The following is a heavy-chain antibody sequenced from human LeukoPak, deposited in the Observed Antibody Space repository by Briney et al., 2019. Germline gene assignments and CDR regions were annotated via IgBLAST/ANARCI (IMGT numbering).Heavy chain of an antibody. V-gene: IGHV3-64*01. CDR2: ISSNGGST. CDR1: GFTFSSYA. J-gene: IGHJ5*02. D-gene: IGHD3-22*01. CDR3: ARALPPGYYDGSSLNNWFDP. Sequence: GGSLRLSCAASGFTFSSYAMHWVRQAPGKGLEYVSAISSNGGSTYYANSVKGRFTISRDNSKNTLYLQMGSLRAEDMAVHYCARALPPGYYDGSSLNNWFDPWGQGTLVTVSS.